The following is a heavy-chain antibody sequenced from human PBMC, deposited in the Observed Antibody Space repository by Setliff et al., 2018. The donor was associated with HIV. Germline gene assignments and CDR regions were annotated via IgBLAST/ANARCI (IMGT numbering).Heavy chain of an antibody. V-gene: IGHV1-2*06. Sequence: ASVKVSCKASGYTFTGYYVHWVRQAPGQGLEWMGRIIPNSGGTNYAQKFQGRVTMTRDTSISTAYMELTRLRSDGTAVYYCAKDISASALYYYGMDVWGQGTTVTVSS. CDR3: AKDISASALYYYGMDV. CDR1: GYTFTGYY. J-gene: IGHJ6*02. CDR2: IIPNSGGT. D-gene: IGHD6-13*01.